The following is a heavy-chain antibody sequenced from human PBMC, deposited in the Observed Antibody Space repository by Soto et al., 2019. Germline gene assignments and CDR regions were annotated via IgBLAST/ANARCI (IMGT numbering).Heavy chain of an antibody. J-gene: IGHJ3*02. Sequence: QVQLQESGPGLVKPSQTLSLTCTVSGGSISSGDYYWSWIRQPPGKGLEWIGYIYYSGSTYYNPSLKSRVTISVDTSKNQFSLKLSSVTAADTAVYYCARGWVTMVRGASNPFDIWGQGTMVTVSS. CDR2: IYYSGST. V-gene: IGHV4-30-4*01. CDR3: ARGWVTMVRGASNPFDI. CDR1: GGSISSGDYY. D-gene: IGHD3-10*01.